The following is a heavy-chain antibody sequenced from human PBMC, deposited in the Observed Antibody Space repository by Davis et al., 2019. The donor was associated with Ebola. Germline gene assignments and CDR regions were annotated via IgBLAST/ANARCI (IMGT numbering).Heavy chain of an antibody. CDR3: ARDSASGSRWGYYYYYGMDV. J-gene: IGHJ6*04. D-gene: IGHD4-23*01. CDR2: IYYSGST. CDR1: GGSISSDDYC. V-gene: IGHV4-30-4*01. Sequence: MPSETLSLTCTVSGGSISSDDYCWSWIRQPPGKGLEWIGHIYYSGSTYDNPSLKSRLSMSVDTSKNQFSLKLNSVTAADTAVYYCARDSASGSRWGYYYYYGMDVWGKGTTVTVSS.